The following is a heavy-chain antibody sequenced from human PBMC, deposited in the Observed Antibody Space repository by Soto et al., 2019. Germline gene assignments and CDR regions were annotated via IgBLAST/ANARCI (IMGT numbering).Heavy chain of an antibody. CDR2: INPNSGGT. CDR1: GYTFTGYY. J-gene: IGHJ6*02. CDR3: AREGMNGVWSQSHYYGMDV. D-gene: IGHD2-8*01. V-gene: IGHV1-2*02. Sequence: ASVKVSCKASGYTFTGYYMHWVRQAPGQGLEWMGWINPNSGGTNYAQKFQGRVTMTRDTSISTAYMELSRLRSDDTAVYYCAREGMNGVWSQSHYYGMDVWGQGTTVTVSS.